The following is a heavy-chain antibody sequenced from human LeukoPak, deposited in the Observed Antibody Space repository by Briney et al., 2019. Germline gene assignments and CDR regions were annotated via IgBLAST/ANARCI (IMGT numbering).Heavy chain of an antibody. CDR1: GFTFSSYG. D-gene: IGHD5-24*01. Sequence: GRSLRLSCAASGFTFSSYGMHWVRQAPGKGLEWVAVIWYDGSNKYYADSVKGRFTISRDNSKNTLYLQMNSLRAEDTAVYYCARVMDGDGFSPDYWGQGTLVTVSS. CDR3: ARVMDGDGFSPDY. J-gene: IGHJ4*02. CDR2: IWYDGSNK. V-gene: IGHV3-33*01.